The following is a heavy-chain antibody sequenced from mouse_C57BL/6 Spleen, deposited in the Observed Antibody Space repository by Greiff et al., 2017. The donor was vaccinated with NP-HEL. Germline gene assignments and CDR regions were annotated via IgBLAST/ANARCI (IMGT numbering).Heavy chain of an antibody. CDR3: ARGDWDGAMDY. Sequence: QVQLQQPGAELVRPGSSVKLSCKASGYTFTSYWMGWVKQRPGQGLEWIGNIYPSDSETHYNQKFKDKATLTVDKSSSTAYMQLSSLTSEDSAVYYCARGDWDGAMDYWGQGTSVTVSS. J-gene: IGHJ4*01. CDR1: GYTFTSYW. V-gene: IGHV1-61*01. CDR2: IYPSDSET. D-gene: IGHD4-1*01.